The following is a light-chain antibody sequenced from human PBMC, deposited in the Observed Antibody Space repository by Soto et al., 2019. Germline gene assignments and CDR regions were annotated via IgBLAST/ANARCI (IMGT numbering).Light chain of an antibody. CDR2: DVS. J-gene: IGLJ1*01. CDR1: SSDVGGYNY. V-gene: IGLV2-14*01. CDR3: SSYTSRRTYV. Sequence: QSALTQPASVSGSPGQSITIYCTGTSSDVGGYNYVSWYQQHPGKAPKLMIYDVSNRPSGVSNRFSGSKSGNTASLTISGLQAEDEADYYCSSYTSRRTYVFGTGTKVTVL.